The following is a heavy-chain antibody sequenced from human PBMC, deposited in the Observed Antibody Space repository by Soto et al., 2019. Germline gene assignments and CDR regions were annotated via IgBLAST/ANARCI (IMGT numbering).Heavy chain of an antibody. V-gene: IGHV3-30*18. CDR1: GFTFCSYG. Sequence: QVQLVESGGGVVQPGRSLRLSCAASGFTFCSYGMHWVRQAPGKGLEWVAVISYDGSNKYYADSVKGRFTISRDNSKNTLYLQMNSLRAEDTAVYYCAKAMVRGVIIDSYYYYGMDVWGQGTTVTVSS. CDR3: AKAMVRGVIIDSYYYYGMDV. J-gene: IGHJ6*02. CDR2: ISYDGSNK. D-gene: IGHD3-10*01.